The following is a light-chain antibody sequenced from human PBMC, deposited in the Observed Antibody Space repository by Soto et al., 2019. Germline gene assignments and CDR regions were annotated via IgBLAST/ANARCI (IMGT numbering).Light chain of an antibody. V-gene: IGLV2-14*01. Sequence: QSALTQPASLSGSPGQSITISCTGTSSDIGAYDYVSWFQQHPGKAPKLMISEVNNRPSGVSNRFSGSKSGNTAYLTISGLQVEDEAEYFCFSFTTNGTHDFGNGTRVTV. J-gene: IGLJ1*01. CDR1: SSDIGAYDY. CDR2: EVN. CDR3: FSFTTNGTHD.